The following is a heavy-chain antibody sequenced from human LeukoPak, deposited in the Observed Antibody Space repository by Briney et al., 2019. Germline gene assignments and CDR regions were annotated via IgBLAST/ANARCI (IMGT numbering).Heavy chain of an antibody. Sequence: GRSLRLSCAASGFTFSRYDIHWVRQAPGKGLEWVAGISNDGGNKYYAESVKGRFTISRDHSKNTLYLQMNSLRAEDTAVYYCAKDSEQLAYYFDYWGQGTLVTVSS. D-gene: IGHD6-13*01. CDR3: AKDSEQLAYYFDY. CDR1: GFTFSRYD. J-gene: IGHJ4*02. V-gene: IGHV3-30*18. CDR2: ISNDGGNK.